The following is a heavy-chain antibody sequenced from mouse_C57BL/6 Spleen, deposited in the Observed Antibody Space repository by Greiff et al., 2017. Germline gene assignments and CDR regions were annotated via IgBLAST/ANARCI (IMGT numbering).Heavy chain of an antibody. CDR3: TTGEDDYAMDD. CDR1: GFNIKDDY. V-gene: IGHV14-4*01. CDR2: IDPENGDT. J-gene: IGHJ4*01. Sequence: VQLKESGAELVRPGASVKLSCTASGFNIKDDYMHWVKQRPEQGLEWIGWIDPENGDTEYASKFQGKATITADTSSNTAYLQLSSLTSEDTAVYYCTTGEDDYAMDDWGQGTSGTVSS.